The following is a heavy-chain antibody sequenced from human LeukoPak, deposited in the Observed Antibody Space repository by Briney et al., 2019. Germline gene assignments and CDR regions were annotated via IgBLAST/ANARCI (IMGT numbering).Heavy chain of an antibody. CDR2: ISGSAATT. J-gene: IGHJ5*02. CDR3: AKNWKYQLLGSWGGS. Sequence: PGGSLRLSCAASGFTFSSYAMSWVRQAPGKGLEWVSAISGSAATTYYADSVKGRFTISRDNSKNTLYVQMDSLRGDDTAVYYWAKNWKYQLLGSWGGSLGQGTLVTVSS. D-gene: IGHD2-2*01. V-gene: IGHV3-23*01. CDR1: GFTFSSYA.